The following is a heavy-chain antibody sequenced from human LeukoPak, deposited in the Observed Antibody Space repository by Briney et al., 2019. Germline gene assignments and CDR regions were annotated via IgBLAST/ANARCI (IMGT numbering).Heavy chain of an antibody. Sequence: GGSLRLSCAASGFTFSSYSMNWVRQAPGKGLEWISYTTTSSSAIYYADSVKGRFTISRDNAKNSLYLHVNILRDEDTAVYYCVRDRFFAFDIWGQGTTVTVSS. CDR2: TTTSSSAI. CDR1: GFTFSSYS. D-gene: IGHD3-10*01. CDR3: VRDRFFAFDI. J-gene: IGHJ3*02. V-gene: IGHV3-48*02.